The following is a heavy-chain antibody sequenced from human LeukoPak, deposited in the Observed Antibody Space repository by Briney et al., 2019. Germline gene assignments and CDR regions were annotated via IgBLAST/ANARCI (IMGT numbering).Heavy chain of an antibody. Sequence: GGSLRLSCAASGFTFSSYAMSWVRQAPGKGLEWVSAISGSGGSTYYADSVKGRFTISRDNSKNTLYLQMNSLRAGDTAVYYCANGVGYYGSGSYYNVYYYGMDVWGKGTTVTVSS. CDR2: ISGSGGST. V-gene: IGHV3-23*01. CDR3: ANGVGYYGSGSYYNVYYYGMDV. D-gene: IGHD3-10*01. J-gene: IGHJ6*04. CDR1: GFTFSSYA.